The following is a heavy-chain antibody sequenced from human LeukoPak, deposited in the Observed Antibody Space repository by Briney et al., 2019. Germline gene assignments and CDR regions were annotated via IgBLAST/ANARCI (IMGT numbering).Heavy chain of an antibody. CDR3: ASKILTGYYMPHGWFDP. CDR1: GGTFSSYA. CDR2: IIPIVGTA. Sequence: ASVKVSCKASGGTFSSYAISWVRQAPGQGLEWMGGIIPIVGTANYAQKFQGRVTITSDESTSTAYMELSSLRSEDTAVYYCASKILTGYYMPHGWFDPWGQGTLVT. V-gene: IGHV1-69*13. D-gene: IGHD3-9*01. J-gene: IGHJ5*02.